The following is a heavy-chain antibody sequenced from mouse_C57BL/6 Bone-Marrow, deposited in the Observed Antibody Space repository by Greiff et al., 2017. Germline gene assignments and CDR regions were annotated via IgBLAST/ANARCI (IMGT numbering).Heavy chain of an antibody. Sequence: VKLQESGAELARPGASVKLSCKASGYTFTSYGISWVKQRTGQGLEWIGEIYPRSGNTYYNEKFKGKATLTADKSSSTAYMELRSLTSEDSAVYFCAREEITTVVDPFDYWGQGTTLTVSS. CDR3: AREEITTVVDPFDY. D-gene: IGHD1-1*01. J-gene: IGHJ2*01. CDR1: GYTFTSYG. CDR2: IYPRSGNT. V-gene: IGHV1-81*01.